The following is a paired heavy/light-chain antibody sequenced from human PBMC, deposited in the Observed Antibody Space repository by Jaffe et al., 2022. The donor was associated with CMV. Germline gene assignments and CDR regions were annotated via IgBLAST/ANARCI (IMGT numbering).Light chain of an antibody. CDR1: QSINTY. CDR2: AAS. J-gene: IGKJ5*01. CDR3: QQSYSKPIT. Sequence: DIQMTQSPSSLSASVGDRLTITCRASQSINTYLNWYQQKPGRAPKLLIYAASSLQSGVPSRFSGSGSGTDFTLTISSLQPEDFATYYCQQSYSKPITFGQGTRLEIK. V-gene: IGKV1-39*01.
Heavy chain of an antibody. V-gene: IGHV3-7*03. CDR1: GFTFSSYW. D-gene: IGHD3-10*01. J-gene: IGHJ3*01. CDR2: IKYDGSEK. CDR3: GRDHVYTYGTGWDAVDV. Sequence: EVQLVESGGGLVQVGGSLRLSCAASGFTFSSYWVNWVRQAPGKGLEWVANIKYDGSEKYYVDSVRGRFIISRDNAKNSLYLQMNSLRAEDTAIYYCGRDHVYTYGTGWDAVDVWGQGTMVTVSS.